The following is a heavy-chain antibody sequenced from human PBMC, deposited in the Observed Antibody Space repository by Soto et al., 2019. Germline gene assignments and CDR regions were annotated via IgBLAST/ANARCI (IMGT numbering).Heavy chain of an antibody. CDR3: AKSQSYPRITIFGVVRVLWFDP. Sequence: GWSLRLSCAASGFTFSSYAMSWVRQAPGKGLEWVSAISGSGGSTYYADSVKGRFTISRDNSKNTLYLQMNSLRAEDTAVYYCAKSQSYPRITIFGVVRVLWFDPWGQGTLVTVSS. D-gene: IGHD3-3*01. CDR1: GFTFSSYA. V-gene: IGHV3-23*01. CDR2: ISGSGGST. J-gene: IGHJ5*02.